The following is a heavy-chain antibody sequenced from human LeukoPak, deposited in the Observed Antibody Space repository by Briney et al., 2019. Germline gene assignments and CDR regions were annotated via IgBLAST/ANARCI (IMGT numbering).Heavy chain of an antibody. Sequence: SETLSLTCTVSGYSISSGYYWGWIRPPPGKGLEWIGSIYHSGSTYYNPSLKSRVTISVDTSKNQFSLKLRSVTAADTDKYYYARAGRIVGHDYWGQGTLVTVSS. J-gene: IGHJ4*02. CDR2: IYHSGST. CDR1: GYSISSGYY. D-gene: IGHD2-21*01. V-gene: IGHV4-38-2*02. CDR3: ARAGRIVGHDY.